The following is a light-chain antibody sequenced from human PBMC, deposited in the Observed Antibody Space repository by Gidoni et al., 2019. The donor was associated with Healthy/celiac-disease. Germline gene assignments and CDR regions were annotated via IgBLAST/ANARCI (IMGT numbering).Light chain of an antibody. V-gene: IGLV2-11*01. CDR3: CSDAGSYVV. Sequence: SALTQPRSVSGSPGQSVTISCTGTSSDVGGYNYVSWYQQHPGKAPQLMIYDDSNRPSGLPARFSGSKSGNTSSLTISGLQAEDEADYYCCSDAGSYVVFGGGTKLTVL. CDR1: SSDVGGYNY. CDR2: DDS. J-gene: IGLJ2*01.